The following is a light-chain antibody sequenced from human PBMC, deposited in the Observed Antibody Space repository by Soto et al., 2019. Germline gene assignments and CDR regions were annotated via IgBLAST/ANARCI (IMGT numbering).Light chain of an antibody. CDR3: SSYAASNNFYFV. J-gene: IGLJ3*02. CDR2: EVT. V-gene: IGLV2-8*01. Sequence: QSALTQPTSASGSPGQSVTISCTGTSSDVGGYNYVSWYQQYPGRAPKLMIYEVTKRPSGVPDRFSGSKSGNTASLTVSGLQAEDEADYYCSSYAASNNFYFVFGGGTKVT. CDR1: SSDVGGYNY.